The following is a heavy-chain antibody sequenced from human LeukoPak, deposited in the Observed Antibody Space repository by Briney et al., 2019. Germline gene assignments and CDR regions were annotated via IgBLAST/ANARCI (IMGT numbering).Heavy chain of an antibody. V-gene: IGHV3-66*02. CDR3: QRLKYYDFWSSYSPRYFDY. CDR1: GFTVSSNY. Sequence: PGGSLRLSCAASGFTVSSNYMSWGRQAPAKGLEWVSVIYIGGSTYYADSVKGRCSISRDDSKNTLDLQMTMLRAEDTGVDYYQRLKYYDFWSSYSPRYFDYWGQGTLVTVSS. J-gene: IGHJ4*02. D-gene: IGHD3-3*01. CDR2: IYIGGST.